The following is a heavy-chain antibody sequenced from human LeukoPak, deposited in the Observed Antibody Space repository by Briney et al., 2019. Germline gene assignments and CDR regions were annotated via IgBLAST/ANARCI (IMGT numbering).Heavy chain of an antibody. V-gene: IGHV1-2*02. D-gene: IGHD6-13*01. CDR2: VNPESGGG. CDR1: GYTFTGHY. CDR3: ARHSSSWRGDWFDP. Sequence: ASVKVSCEVSGYTFTGHYIHWVRQAPGQGLEWMGWVNPESGGGKYEEKFQGRVTMTADTSTTTVHMELSRLTLDDTAVYYCARHSSSWRGDWFDPWGQGTLVTVSS. J-gene: IGHJ5*02.